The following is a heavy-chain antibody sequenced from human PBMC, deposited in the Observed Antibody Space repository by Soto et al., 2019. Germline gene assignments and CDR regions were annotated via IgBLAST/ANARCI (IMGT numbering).Heavy chain of an antibody. CDR3: ARGAPTLGSGYQQGDY. V-gene: IGHV4-4*02. Sequence: QVQLQESGPGLVKPSGTLSLTCAVSGGSISSSNWWSWVRQPPGKGLEWIGEIYHSGSTNYNPSLNSRVTISVDKSKNQFSLKLSSVTAADTAVYYCARGAPTLGSGYQQGDYWGQGTLVTVSS. CDR1: GGSISSSNW. J-gene: IGHJ4*02. D-gene: IGHD3-3*01. CDR2: IYHSGST.